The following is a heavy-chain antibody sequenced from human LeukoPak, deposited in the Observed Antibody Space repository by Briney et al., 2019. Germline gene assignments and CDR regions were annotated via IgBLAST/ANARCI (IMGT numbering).Heavy chain of an antibody. CDR1: GGSISSYY. V-gene: IGHV4-34*01. CDR3: ARGLLDY. J-gene: IGHJ4*02. Sequence: SSETLSLTCTVSGGSISSYYWSWIRQPPGKGLEWIGEINHSGSTNYNPSLKSRVTISVDTSKNQFSLKLSSVTAADTAVYYCARGLLDYWGQGTLVTVSS. CDR2: INHSGST.